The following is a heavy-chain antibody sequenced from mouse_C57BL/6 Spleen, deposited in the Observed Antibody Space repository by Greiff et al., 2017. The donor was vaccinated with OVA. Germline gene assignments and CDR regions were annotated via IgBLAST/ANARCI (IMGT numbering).Heavy chain of an antibody. V-gene: IGHV1-15*01. CDR1: GYTFTDYE. CDR3: TRRDYYGSSPWYFDV. Sequence: QVQLQQSGAELVRPGASVTLSCKASGYTFTDYEMHWVKQTPVHGLEWIGAIDPETGGTAYNQKFKGKAILTADKSSSTAYMELRSLTSEDSAVYYCTRRDYYGSSPWYFDVWGTGTTVTVSS. D-gene: IGHD1-1*01. CDR2: IDPETGGT. J-gene: IGHJ1*03.